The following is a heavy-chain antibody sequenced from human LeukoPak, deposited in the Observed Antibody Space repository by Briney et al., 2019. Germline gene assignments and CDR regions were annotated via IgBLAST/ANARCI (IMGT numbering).Heavy chain of an antibody. CDR3: ARDGTGYSSGWYYWYFDL. V-gene: IGHV1-2*02. J-gene: IGHJ2*01. D-gene: IGHD6-19*01. Sequence: GASVKVSCKASGYTFTGYYMHWVRQAPGQGLEWMGWINPNSGGTNYAQKFQGRVTMTRDTSISTAYMELSRLRSDDTAVYYCARDGTGYSSGWYYWYFDLWDRGTLVTVSS. CDR2: INPNSGGT. CDR1: GYTFTGYY.